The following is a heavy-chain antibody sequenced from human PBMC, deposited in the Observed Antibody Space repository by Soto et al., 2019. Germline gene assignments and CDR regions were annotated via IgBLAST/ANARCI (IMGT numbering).Heavy chain of an antibody. CDR2: ISGSGGSS. CDR1: GFTFSSYV. J-gene: IGHJ3*02. V-gene: IGHV3-23*01. Sequence: GGSLRLSCAASGFTFSSYVMTWVRQAPGKGLEWVSVISGSGGSSYYADSVKGRFTISRDNSKNTLYLQMNSLRAEDTAVYYCAKDIGFDSSGYYYEGAFDIWGQGTMVTVSS. D-gene: IGHD3-22*01. CDR3: AKDIGFDSSGYYYEGAFDI.